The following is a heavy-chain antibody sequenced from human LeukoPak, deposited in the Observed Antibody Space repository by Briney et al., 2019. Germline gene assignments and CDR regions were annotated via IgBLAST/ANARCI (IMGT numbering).Heavy chain of an antibody. Sequence: PGGSLRLSCAASRFTFSSYWMSWVRQAPGRGLEWVANIEKDGSKKNYVDSVKGRFTISRDNAKNSLFLQMNSLRDEDTAVYYRATNSDYRFEYWGQGTLVTVSS. CDR3: ATNSDYRFEY. V-gene: IGHV3-7*01. J-gene: IGHJ4*02. CDR1: RFTFSSYW. CDR2: IEKDGSKK. D-gene: IGHD3-22*01.